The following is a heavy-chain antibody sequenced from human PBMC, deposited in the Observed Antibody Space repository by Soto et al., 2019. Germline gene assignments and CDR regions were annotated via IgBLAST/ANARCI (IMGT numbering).Heavy chain of an antibody. CDR3: ATRRSIAARLGRSIYYYYGMDV. Sequence: QVQLVQSGAEVKKPGSSVKVSCKASGGTFSSYAISWVRQAPGQGLEWMGGIIPIFGTANYAQKFQGRVTINADESTSTAYMELSSLRSEDTAVYYCATRRSIAARLGRSIYYYYGMDVWGQGTTVTVSS. CDR2: IIPIFGTA. V-gene: IGHV1-69*01. CDR1: GGTFSSYA. D-gene: IGHD6-6*01. J-gene: IGHJ6*02.